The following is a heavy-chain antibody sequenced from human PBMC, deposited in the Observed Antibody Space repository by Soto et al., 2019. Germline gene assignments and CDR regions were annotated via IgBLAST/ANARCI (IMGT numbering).Heavy chain of an antibody. CDR3: ARDYYGSGSYNDHFEI. CDR2: ISSSSSTI. Sequence: VVSLILSCSSSVFTFISYIINLFLQAPVNGLEWVSYISSSSSTIYYADSVKGRFTISRDNAKNSLYLQMNSLRDEDKAVYYCARDYYGSGSYNDHFEIWGKGTMVNVSS. D-gene: IGHD3-10*01. V-gene: IGHV3-48*02. CDR1: VFTFISYI. J-gene: IGHJ3*02.